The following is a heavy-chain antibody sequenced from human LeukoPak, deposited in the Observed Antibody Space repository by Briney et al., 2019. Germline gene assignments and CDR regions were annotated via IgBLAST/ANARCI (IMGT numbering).Heavy chain of an antibody. J-gene: IGHJ4*02. CDR3: ARGLDCRSTSCYLDN. Sequence: GGSLRLSCAASGLTFSNYWMGWVRQAPGKGLEWVANVKQEGIEKHYVDPVKGRFTISRDSAKNSLDLQISSLGAEDTAVYYCARGLDCRSTSCYLDNWGQGTLVTVSS. D-gene: IGHD2-2*01. CDR1: GLTFSNYW. CDR2: VKQEGIEK. V-gene: IGHV3-7*01.